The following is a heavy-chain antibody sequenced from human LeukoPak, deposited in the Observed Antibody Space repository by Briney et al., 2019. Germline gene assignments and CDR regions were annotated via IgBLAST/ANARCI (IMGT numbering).Heavy chain of an antibody. D-gene: IGHD1-7*01. CDR3: ARSGGTTNYYYMDV. J-gene: IGHJ6*03. CDR2: IYTSGST. V-gene: IGHV4-4*07. Sequence: PSETLSLTCTVSGGSISSYYWSWIRQPAGKGLEWIGRIYTSGSTNYNPSPKSRVTMSVDTSKNQFSLKLSSVTAADTAVYYCARSGGTTNYYYMDVWGKGTTVTVSS. CDR1: GGSISSYY.